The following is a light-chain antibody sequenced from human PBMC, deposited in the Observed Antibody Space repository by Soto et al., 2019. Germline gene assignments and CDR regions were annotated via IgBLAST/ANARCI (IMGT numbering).Light chain of an antibody. CDR3: AAWDDSLYGPV. J-gene: IGLJ2*01. CDR2: RNN. CDR1: SSNIGSKP. V-gene: IGLV1-44*01. Sequence: QSVLTQPPSASGTPGQRVTISCSGSSSNIGSKPLNWYQQLPGTAPKLLIYRNNQRPSWVPDRFSGSKSGTSASLAISGLQSGDDADYYCAAWDDSLYGPVFGGGTQLTVL.